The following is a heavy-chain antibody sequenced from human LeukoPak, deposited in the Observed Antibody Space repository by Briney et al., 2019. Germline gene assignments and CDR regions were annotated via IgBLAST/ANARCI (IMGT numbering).Heavy chain of an antibody. V-gene: IGHV4-4*07. D-gene: IGHD2-2*01. CDR2: IYTSGST. CDR1: GASISSYY. Sequence: SETLSLTCTVSGASISSYYWSWVRQPAGKGLEWIGRIYTSGSTNYNPSLKSRVTMSVDTSKNQFSLKLSSVTAADTAVYYCARIEEYCSSTTCYYYFDYWGQGTLVTVSS. J-gene: IGHJ4*02. CDR3: ARIEEYCSSTTCYYYFDY.